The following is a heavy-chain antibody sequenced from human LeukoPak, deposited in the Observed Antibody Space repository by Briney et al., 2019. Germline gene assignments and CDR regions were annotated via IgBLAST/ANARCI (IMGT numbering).Heavy chain of an antibody. CDR3: ARRPYCSSTSCKLLFDY. V-gene: IGHV1-69*13. CDR1: GGTFSSYA. CDR2: IIPIFGTA. D-gene: IGHD2-2*01. J-gene: IGHJ4*02. Sequence: GASVKVSCKASGGTFSSYAISWVRQAPGQGLEWMGGIIPIFGTANYAQKFQGRVTITADESTSTAYMELSSLRSEDTAVYYCARRPYCSSTSCKLLFDYWGQGTLVTVSS.